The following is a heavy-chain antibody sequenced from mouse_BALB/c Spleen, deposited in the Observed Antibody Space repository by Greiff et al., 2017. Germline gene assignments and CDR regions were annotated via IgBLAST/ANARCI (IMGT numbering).Heavy chain of an antibody. D-gene: IGHD4-1*01. CDR1: GFSLTSYG. V-gene: IGHV2-9*02. Sequence: VQRVESGPGLVAPSQSLSITCTVSGFSLTSYGVHWVRQPPGKGLEWLGVIWAGGSTNYNSALMSRLSISKDNSKSQVFLKMNSLQTDDTAMYYCARGITGHYYFDYWGQGTTLTVSS. CDR3: ARGITGHYYFDY. CDR2: IWAGGST. J-gene: IGHJ2*01.